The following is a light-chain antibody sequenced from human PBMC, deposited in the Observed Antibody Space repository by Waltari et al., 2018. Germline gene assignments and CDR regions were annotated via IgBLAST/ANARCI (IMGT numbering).Light chain of an antibody. CDR3: SSRNGRANEVV. CDR1: SLRTSY. V-gene: IGLV3-19*01. J-gene: IGLJ3*02. Sequence: SSELTQAPAVSVALGQTIRFTCQGDSLRTSYASWYQVKSGQAPILVIYGKDKRPSGIPDRISGYSSGTTSSLTITGAQAEDEADYYCSSRNGRANEVVFAGGTKVTVL. CDR2: GKD.